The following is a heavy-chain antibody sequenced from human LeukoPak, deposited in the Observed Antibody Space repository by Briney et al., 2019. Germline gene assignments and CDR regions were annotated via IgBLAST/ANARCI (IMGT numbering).Heavy chain of an antibody. J-gene: IGHJ5*02. CDR2: INPSGGST. D-gene: IGHD2-15*01. CDR1: GYTFTGYY. V-gene: IGHV1-46*01. Sequence: GASVKVSCKASGYTFTGYYMHWVRQAPGQGLEWMGIINPSGGSTSYAQKFQGRVTMTRDTSTSTVYMELSSLRSEDTAVYYCARVSLGYCSGGSCYSDSFDPWGQGTLVTVSS. CDR3: ARVSLGYCSGGSCYSDSFDP.